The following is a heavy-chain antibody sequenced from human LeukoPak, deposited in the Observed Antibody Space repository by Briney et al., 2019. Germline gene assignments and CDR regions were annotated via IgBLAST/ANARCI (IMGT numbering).Heavy chain of an antibody. CDR2: IYYSGST. CDR3: ARGGSGWYSRNYFDY. Sequence: SETLSLTCTVSGGSISSCYWSWIRQPPGKGLEWIGYIYYSGSTNYNPSLKSRVTISVDTSKNQFSLKLSSVTAADTAVYYCARGGSGWYSRNYFDYWGQGTLVTVSS. V-gene: IGHV4-59*01. CDR1: GGSISSCY. D-gene: IGHD6-19*01. J-gene: IGHJ4*02.